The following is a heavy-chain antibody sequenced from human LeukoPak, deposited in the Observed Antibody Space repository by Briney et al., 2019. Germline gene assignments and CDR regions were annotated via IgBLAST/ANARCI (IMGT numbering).Heavy chain of an antibody. CDR1: GFTFSTYA. V-gene: IGHV3-23*01. J-gene: IGHJ4*02. CDR2: ISGSDDRT. Sequence: GGSLRLSCAASGFTFSTYAMSWVRQAPGKGLEWVSAISGSDDRTWYADSVKGRFTISRDNSKNTLYLQMNSLRAEDTALYYCAKVAYDSYGHYYHDYFDYWGQGTLVTVSS. CDR3: AKVAYDSYGHYYHDYFDY. D-gene: IGHD3-22*01.